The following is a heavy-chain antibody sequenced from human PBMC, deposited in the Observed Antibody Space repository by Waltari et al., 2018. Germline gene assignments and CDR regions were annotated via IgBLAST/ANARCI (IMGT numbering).Heavy chain of an antibody. CDR3: ARGWAYCSSTSCYTPYYYYYGMDV. CDR1: GGTFSSYA. D-gene: IGHD2-2*02. J-gene: IGHJ6*02. CDR2: IIPIFGTA. Sequence: QVQLVQSGAEVKKPGSSVKVSCKASGGTFSSYAISWVRQAPGQGPEWMGGIIPIFGTANYAQKVQGRVTITADESTSTAYMELSSLRSEDTAVYYCARGWAYCSSTSCYTPYYYYYGMDVWGQGTTVTVSS. V-gene: IGHV1-69*01.